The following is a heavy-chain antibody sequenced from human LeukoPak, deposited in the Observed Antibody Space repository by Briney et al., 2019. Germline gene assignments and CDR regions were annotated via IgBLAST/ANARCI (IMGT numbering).Heavy chain of an antibody. V-gene: IGHV3-15*01. CDR1: GGSIRSDY. J-gene: IGHJ4*02. Sequence: GTLSLTCTVSGGSIRSDYWSWVRQAPGKGLEWVGRINIKTGGRTTGYAAPVKGRFTMSRDDSKNTLYLQMNSLKTEDAAVYYCTTHSSGNDYWGQGTLVAV. CDR2: INIKTGGRTT. CDR3: TTHSSGNDY. D-gene: IGHD3-22*01.